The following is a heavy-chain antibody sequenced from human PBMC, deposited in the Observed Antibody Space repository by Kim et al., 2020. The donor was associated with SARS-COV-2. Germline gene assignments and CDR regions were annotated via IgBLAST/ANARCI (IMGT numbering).Heavy chain of an antibody. V-gene: IGHV1-3*01. Sequence: KYYQQFQGRVTITRDTSGSTAYMGLSSLGAEDTAVYYCAHLSAAVLFDYWGQGTLVTVSS. D-gene: IGHD6-13*01. J-gene: IGHJ4*02. CDR3: AHLSAAVLFDY.